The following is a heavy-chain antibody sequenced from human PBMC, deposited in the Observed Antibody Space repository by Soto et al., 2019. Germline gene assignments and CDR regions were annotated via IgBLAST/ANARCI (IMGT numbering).Heavy chain of an antibody. CDR1: GFTFSSYG. CDR2: ISSSSSYI. Sequence: EVQLVESGGGLVKPGGSLRLSCAASGFTFSSYGMNWVRQAPGKGLEWVSSISSSSSYIYYADSVKGRFTISRDNAKNSLYLQMNSLRAEDTAVYYCASLILGYCSGGSCYATGAFDIWGQGTMVTVSS. J-gene: IGHJ3*02. CDR3: ASLILGYCSGGSCYATGAFDI. D-gene: IGHD2-15*01. V-gene: IGHV3-21*01.